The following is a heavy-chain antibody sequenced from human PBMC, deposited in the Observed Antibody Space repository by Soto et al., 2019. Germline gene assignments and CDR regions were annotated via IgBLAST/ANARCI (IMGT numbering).Heavy chain of an antibody. D-gene: IGHD5-12*01. CDR3: ARRKEVSGYDYVSAPDQYYGIDV. CDR2: IIPIFGTA. Sequence: VNVCCEASGGTFSSYAISRVRQALRQGLEWIGGIIPIFGTANYAQKFQGRVTITADESTTTAYMELTSLRSEDTAVYYCARRKEVSGYDYVSAPDQYYGIDVRGQRTKVIVSS. CDR1: GGTFSSYA. J-gene: IGHJ6*02. V-gene: IGHV1-69*13.